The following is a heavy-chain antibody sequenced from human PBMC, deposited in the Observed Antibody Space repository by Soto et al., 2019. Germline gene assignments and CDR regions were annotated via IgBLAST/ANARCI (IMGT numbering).Heavy chain of an antibody. CDR2: IIPIFGTA. CDR1: GGTFSSYA. J-gene: IGHJ6*02. Sequence: ASVKVSCKASGGTFSSYAISWVRQAPGQGLEWMGGIIPIFGTANYAQKFQGRVTITADKSTSTAYMELSSLRSEDTAVYYCASTPWLGVPAHHPAFWGQGTTVTVSS. V-gene: IGHV1-69*06. CDR3: ASTPWLGVPAHHPAF. D-gene: IGHD2-2*01.